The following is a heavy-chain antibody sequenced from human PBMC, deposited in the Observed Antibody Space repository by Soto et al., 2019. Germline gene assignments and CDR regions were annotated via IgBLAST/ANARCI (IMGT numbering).Heavy chain of an antibody. Sequence: GSLRLSCAASGFTFSSYAMSWVRQAPGKGLEWVSAISGSGGSTYYADSVKGRFTISRDNSKNTLYLQMNSLRAEDTAVYYCAKEPPVLMVYAKGPRGRWFDPWGQGTLVTVSS. CDR3: AKEPPVLMVYAKGPRGRWFDP. D-gene: IGHD2-8*01. J-gene: IGHJ5*02. CDR2: ISGSGGST. V-gene: IGHV3-23*01. CDR1: GFTFSSYA.